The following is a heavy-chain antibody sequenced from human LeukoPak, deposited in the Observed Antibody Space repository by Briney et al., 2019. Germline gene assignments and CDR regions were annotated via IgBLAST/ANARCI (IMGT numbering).Heavy chain of an antibody. CDR3: ARLPGGVVIDAGLY. CDR2: ISSSGSTI. D-gene: IGHD2-21*01. Sequence: GSLRLSCATSGFTFSSYDMNWVGQAPGMGLEWVSYISSSGSTIYYADSVKGRVTISRDNAKNSLYLQMNSLRAEDTAMYYCARLPGGVVIDAGLYWGQGTLVTVSS. V-gene: IGHV3-48*01. J-gene: IGHJ4*02. CDR1: GFTFSSYD.